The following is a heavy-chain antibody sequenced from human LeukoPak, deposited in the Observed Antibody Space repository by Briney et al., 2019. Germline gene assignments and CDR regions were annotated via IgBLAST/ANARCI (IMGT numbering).Heavy chain of an antibody. CDR2: INPNSGGT. CDR3: ARVLSRDGYNY. Sequence: GASVKVSCKASGYTFTSYDINWVRQAPGQGLEWMGWINPNSGGTNYAQKFQGRVTMTRDTSISTAYMELSRLRSDDTAVYYCARVLSRDGYNYWGQGTLVTVSS. D-gene: IGHD5-24*01. CDR1: GYTFTSYD. V-gene: IGHV1-2*02. J-gene: IGHJ4*02.